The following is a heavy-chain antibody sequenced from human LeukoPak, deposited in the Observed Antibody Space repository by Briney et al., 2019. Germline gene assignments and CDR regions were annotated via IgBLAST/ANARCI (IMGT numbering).Heavy chain of an antibody. D-gene: IGHD2-8*01. J-gene: IGHJ4*02. CDR1: GYTLTNYY. CDR3: AREMAPLDFFDY. CDR2: INPNSGGT. Sequence: GASVRVSCKASGYTLTNYYMHWVRQAPGQGLEWMGWINPNSGGTNYAQKFQGRVTMSRDTSISTAYMELSSLRSDDTAVDCCAREMAPLDFFDYWGQGTLVTVSS. V-gene: IGHV1-2*02.